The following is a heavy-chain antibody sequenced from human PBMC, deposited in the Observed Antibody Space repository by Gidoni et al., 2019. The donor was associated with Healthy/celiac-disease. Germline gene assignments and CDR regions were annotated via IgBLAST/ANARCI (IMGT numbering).Heavy chain of an antibody. CDR3: AKDYRDSSSFT. V-gene: IGHV3-9*01. CDR1: GFTFDDYA. D-gene: IGHD6-13*01. Sequence: EVQLVESGGGLLQPGRSLRLSCPASGFTFDDYAMHWVRQAPGKGLEWVSGISWNSGSIGYADSVKGRFTISRDNAKNSLYLQMNSLRAEDTALYYCAKDYRDSSSFTWGQGTLVTVSS. J-gene: IGHJ5*02. CDR2: ISWNSGSI.